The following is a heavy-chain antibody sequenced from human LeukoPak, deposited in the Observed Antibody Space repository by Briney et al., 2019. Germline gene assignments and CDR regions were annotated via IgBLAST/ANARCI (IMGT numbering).Heavy chain of an antibody. Sequence: GRSLRLSCTASGFTFGDYAMSWVRQAPGKGLEWVGFIRSKAYGGTTEYAASVKGRFTISRDDSKSIAYLQMNSLKTEDTAVYYCTRGGLWSDAFDIWGQGTMVTVSS. J-gene: IGHJ3*02. D-gene: IGHD2-21*01. CDR1: GFTFGDYA. V-gene: IGHV3-49*04. CDR2: IRSKAYGGTT. CDR3: TRGGLWSDAFDI.